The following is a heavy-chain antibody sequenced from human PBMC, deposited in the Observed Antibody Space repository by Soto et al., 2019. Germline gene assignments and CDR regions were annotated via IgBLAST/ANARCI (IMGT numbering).Heavy chain of an antibody. J-gene: IGHJ4*02. D-gene: IGHD4-17*01. V-gene: IGHV2-5*02. CDR1: GFSLTTTHMG. CDR2: IYWDDDK. CDR3: AHAGDYDLLSFDH. Sequence: LTLTCAFSGFSLTTTHMGVAWIRQPPGKALEWLALIYWDDDKRYSPSLKNRLAISKDTSRNRVVLTITNMNPEDTGTYFCAHAGDYDLLSFDHWGPGTLVTVSS.